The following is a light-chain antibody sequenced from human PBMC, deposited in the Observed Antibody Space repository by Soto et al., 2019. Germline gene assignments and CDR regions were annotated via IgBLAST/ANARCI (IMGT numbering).Light chain of an antibody. V-gene: IGKV3-20*01. CDR1: QSVSNNY. CDR2: GAS. Sequence: EILLTQSPGTLSLSPGERATLSCRASQSVSNNYLAWYQQKPGQAPRLLIYGASTRATGIPARFSGSGSETDFTLTISRLEPDDSAVYYCQQYGSSPRTFGPGTKVDIK. J-gene: IGKJ1*01. CDR3: QQYGSSPRT.